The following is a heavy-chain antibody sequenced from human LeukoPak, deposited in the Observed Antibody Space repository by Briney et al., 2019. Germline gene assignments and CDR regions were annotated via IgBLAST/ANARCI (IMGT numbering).Heavy chain of an antibody. CDR3: ARSRIVGAPFDY. D-gene: IGHD1-26*01. CDR1: GYTFTGYY. Sequence: ASVKVSCKASGYTFTGYYMHWVRQAPGQGLEWMGWINPNSGGTNYAQKFQGRVTMTRDTSTSTVYMELSSLRSEDTAVYYCARSRIVGAPFDYWGQGTLVTVSS. J-gene: IGHJ4*02. CDR2: INPNSGGT. V-gene: IGHV1-2*02.